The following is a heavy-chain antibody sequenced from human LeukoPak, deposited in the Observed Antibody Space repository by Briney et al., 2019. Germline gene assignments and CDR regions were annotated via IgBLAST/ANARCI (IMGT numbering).Heavy chain of an antibody. J-gene: IGHJ4*02. D-gene: IGHD1-20*01. Sequence: GGSLRLSCAASGFTFSSYGVHWVRQAPGKGLEWVAFIRYDGSNKYYADSVKGRFTISRDNSKNTLYLQMNSLRAEDTAVYYCAKDGGSKYNWNQGDFDYWGQGTLVTVSS. CDR3: AKDGGSKYNWNQGDFDY. CDR2: IRYDGSNK. CDR1: GFTFSSYG. V-gene: IGHV3-30*02.